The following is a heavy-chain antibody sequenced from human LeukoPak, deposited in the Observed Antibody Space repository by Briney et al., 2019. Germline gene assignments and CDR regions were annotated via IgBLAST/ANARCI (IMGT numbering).Heavy chain of an antibody. CDR3: ARHRPVAVAGRGYFDY. V-gene: IGHV4-34*01. CDR2: INHSGST. J-gene: IGHJ4*02. CDR1: GGSFSGYY. Sequence: SETLSLTCAVYGGSFSGYYWSWIRQSPGKGLEWIGEINHSGSTNYNPSLKSRVTISVDTSKNQFSLKLSSVTAADTAVYYCARHRPVAVAGRGYFDYWGQGTLVTVSS. D-gene: IGHD6-19*01.